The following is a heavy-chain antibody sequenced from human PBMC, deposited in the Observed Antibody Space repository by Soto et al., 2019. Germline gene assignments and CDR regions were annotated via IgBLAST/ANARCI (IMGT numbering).Heavy chain of an antibody. V-gene: IGHV3-64*01. CDR2: ISGNGGST. CDR3: ARVGYYGSGSYEIDSFAY. J-gene: IGHJ4*02. CDR1: GFTFSSYA. D-gene: IGHD3-10*01. Sequence: EVQLVESGGGLVQPGGSLRLSCAASGFTFSSYAMHWVRQAPGKGLDYVSAISGNGGSTYYANSVKGRFTISRDNSKNTLYIQMARLRAEDMAVYYCARVGYYGSGSYEIDSFAYWGQGTLVTVSS.